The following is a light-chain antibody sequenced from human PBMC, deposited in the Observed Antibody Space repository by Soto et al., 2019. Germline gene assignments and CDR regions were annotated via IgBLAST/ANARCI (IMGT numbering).Light chain of an antibody. J-gene: IGKJ1*01. CDR2: AAS. Sequence: DIQMTQSPSSLSASVGDRVTITCRASQGIRNSLGWYQQKPGKVPKVLIYAASSLQSGVPFRFSGSGSGTDFTLTISDLQPEDVATYYCQEYNSAPWTFGQGTRVEIK. V-gene: IGKV1-27*01. CDR3: QEYNSAPWT. CDR1: QGIRNS.